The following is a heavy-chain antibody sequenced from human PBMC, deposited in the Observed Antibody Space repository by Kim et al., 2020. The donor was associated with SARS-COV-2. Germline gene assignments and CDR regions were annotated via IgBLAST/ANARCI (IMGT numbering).Heavy chain of an antibody. D-gene: IGHD3-3*01. CDR2: ISGSGAGT. J-gene: IGHJ6*02. Sequence: GGSLRLSCAAAGFTFSTYFVSWVRQAPGKGLEWVSAISGSGAGTYYGDSVRGRSTISRDNSRNTVYLQMSSLRADDTAVSYCGKSSFWTWYEYGMDVWG. CDR3: GKSSFWTWYEYGMDV. V-gene: IGHV3-23*01. CDR1: GFTFSTYF.